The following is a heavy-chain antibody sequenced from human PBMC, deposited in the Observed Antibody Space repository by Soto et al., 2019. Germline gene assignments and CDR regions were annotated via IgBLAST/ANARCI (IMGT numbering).Heavy chain of an antibody. Sequence: ASVKVSCKASGGTFSSDAISWVRQAPGQGLEWMGGIIPIFGTANYAQKFQGRVTITADESTSTAYMELSSLRSEDTAVYYCARQNYYGSGSYYIDYYYYGMDVWGQGTTVTVSS. CDR2: IIPIFGTA. V-gene: IGHV1-69*13. CDR1: GGTFSSDA. D-gene: IGHD3-10*01. J-gene: IGHJ6*02. CDR3: ARQNYYGSGSYYIDYYYYGMDV.